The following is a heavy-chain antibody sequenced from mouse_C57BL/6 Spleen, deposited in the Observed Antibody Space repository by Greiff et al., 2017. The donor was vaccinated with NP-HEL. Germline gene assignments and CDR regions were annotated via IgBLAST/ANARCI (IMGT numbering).Heavy chain of an antibody. CDR2: INYDGSST. J-gene: IGHJ3*01. Sequence: EVQLVESEGGLVQPGSSMKLSCTASGFTFSDYYMAWVRQVPEKGLEWVANINYDGSSTDYLDSLKSRFIISRENAKNILYLQMSSLKSEDTATDYCARDEGYYGWFAYWGQGTLVTVSA. CDR3: ARDEGYYGWFAY. V-gene: IGHV5-16*01. D-gene: IGHD2-3*01. CDR1: GFTFSDYY.